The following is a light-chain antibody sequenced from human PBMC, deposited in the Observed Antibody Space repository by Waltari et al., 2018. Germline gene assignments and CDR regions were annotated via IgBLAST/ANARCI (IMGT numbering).Light chain of an antibody. J-gene: IGKJ4*01. CDR3: QQRSNWPLT. CDR1: HSFGWY. Sequence: EIVLTQSPAILSLSPGERATLSCRASHSFGWYLAWYQQRPGQSPRLLIYDASNRATGIPARFSGSGSETDFTLTISSLEPEDFAVYYCQQRSNWPLTFGGGTRVEI. V-gene: IGKV3-11*01. CDR2: DAS.